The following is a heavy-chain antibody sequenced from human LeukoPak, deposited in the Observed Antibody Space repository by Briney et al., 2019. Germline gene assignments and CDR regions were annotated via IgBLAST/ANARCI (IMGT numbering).Heavy chain of an antibody. D-gene: IGHD6-19*01. Sequence: SETLSLTCTVSGGSISSYYWSWIRQPPGKGLEGIGDIYYRGCTNYNPSLKSRVPISVDPSKTQFSLKLRSVTDAHTAVYYCARAARGYSSGWYGYWGQGTLVTVPS. CDR3: ARAARGYSSGWYGY. CDR2: IYYRGCT. V-gene: IGHV4-59*01. J-gene: IGHJ4*02. CDR1: GGSISSYY.